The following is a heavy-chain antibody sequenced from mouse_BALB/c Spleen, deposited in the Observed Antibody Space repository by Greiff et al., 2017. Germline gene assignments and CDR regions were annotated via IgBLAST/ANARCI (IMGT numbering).Heavy chain of an antibody. J-gene: IGHJ2*01. CDR3: ARGIYDGSSYGDLDY. V-gene: IGHV1-77*01. D-gene: IGHD1-1*01. CDR2: IYPGSGNT. CDR1: GYSFTDYY. Sequence: QVQLMESGAELARPGASVSLSCTASGYSFTDYYLHWVKQRTGQGLEWIGEIYPGSGNTYYNEKFKGKATLTADKSSSTAYMQLSRLTSEDAAVYFGARGIYDGSSYGDLDYWGKGTTLTVSA.